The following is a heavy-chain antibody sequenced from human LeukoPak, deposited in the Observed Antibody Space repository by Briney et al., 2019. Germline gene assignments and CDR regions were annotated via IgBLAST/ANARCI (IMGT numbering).Heavy chain of an antibody. CDR1: GFTFSNYW. CDR3: ARDSSPGYYDYVWGTYPRY. J-gene: IGHJ4*02. V-gene: IGHV3-7*05. D-gene: IGHD3-16*02. Sequence: PGGSLRLSCAASGFTFSNYWMSWVRQAPGKGLECWDNIKQDGGEKYYVDSVKGRFTISRDNAKNSLYLQMNSLRAEDTAVYYCARDSSPGYYDYVWGTYPRYWGQGTLVTVSS. CDR2: IKQDGGEK.